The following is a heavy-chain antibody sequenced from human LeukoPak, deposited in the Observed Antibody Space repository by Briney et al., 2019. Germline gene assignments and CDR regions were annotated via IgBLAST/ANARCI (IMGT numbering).Heavy chain of an antibody. Sequence: SETLSLTCAVYGGSFSGYYWSWIRQPPGKGLEWIGEINHSGSTNYNPSLKSRVTISVDTSKNQFSLKLSSVTAADTAVYYCARHPVVRSYQLLWAPRAGGHYYYYYMDVWGKGTTVTISS. CDR1: GGSFSGYY. CDR3: ARHPVVRSYQLLWAPRAGGHYYYYYMDV. J-gene: IGHJ6*03. V-gene: IGHV4-34*01. D-gene: IGHD2-2*01. CDR2: INHSGST.